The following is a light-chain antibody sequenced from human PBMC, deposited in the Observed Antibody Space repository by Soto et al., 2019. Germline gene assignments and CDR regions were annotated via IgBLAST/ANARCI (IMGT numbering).Light chain of an antibody. V-gene: IGKV3-20*01. CDR3: QQYGSSVYT. CDR2: RAC. CDR1: QSFSSSY. Sequence: EIVLTQSPGTLSLSPGERATLSCRASQSFSSSYLAWYQQKPGQAPRLLIYRACSRATGIPDRFSGSGSGTDFPLTISRLEPEDCAVYYCQQYGSSVYTFGQGTKLEIK. J-gene: IGKJ2*01.